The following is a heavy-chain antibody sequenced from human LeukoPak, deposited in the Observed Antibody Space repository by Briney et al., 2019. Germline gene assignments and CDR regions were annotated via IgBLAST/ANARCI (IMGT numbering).Heavy chain of an antibody. CDR3: ARVRGSYYEADY. Sequence: GASVKVSCKASGYTFTSYAMHWVRQAPGQRLEWMGWINAGNGNTKYSQKFQGRVTITRDTSASTAYMELSSLRSEDTAVYYCARVRGSYYEADYWGPGTLVTVSS. V-gene: IGHV1-3*01. CDR1: GYTFTSYA. CDR2: INAGNGNT. D-gene: IGHD1-26*01. J-gene: IGHJ4*02.